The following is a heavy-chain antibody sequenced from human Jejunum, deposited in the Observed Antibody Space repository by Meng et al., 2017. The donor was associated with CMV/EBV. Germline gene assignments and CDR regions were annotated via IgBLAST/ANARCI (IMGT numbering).Heavy chain of an antibody. V-gene: IGHV4-30-4*01. Sequence: GELREAGPGLVEPSQTLSLTCTVSGGSMSSGNYYWSWIRQPPGKGLEWIGYIHSSGSTYYNPSLRSRLTISVDTSKNQFSLKLSSVTAADTAVYYCARASYGSGSPLGESWFDPWGQGTLVTVSS. CDR1: GGSMSSGNYY. D-gene: IGHD3-10*01. CDR3: ARASYGSGSPLGESWFDP. J-gene: IGHJ5*02. CDR2: IHSSGST.